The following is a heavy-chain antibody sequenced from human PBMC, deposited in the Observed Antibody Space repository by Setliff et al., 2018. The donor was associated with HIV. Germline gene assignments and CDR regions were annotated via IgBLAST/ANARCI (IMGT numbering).Heavy chain of an antibody. J-gene: IGHJ6*03. Sequence: GGSLRLSCAASGFTFSSYSMNWVRQAPGKGLECVSSISSSSSYIYYADSVKGRFTISRDNAKNSLYLQMNSLTADDTAVYYCARGTIELWLSDYYMDVWGQGTTVTAP. CDR2: ISSSSSYI. D-gene: IGHD5-18*01. CDR1: GFTFSSYS. V-gene: IGHV3-21*01. CDR3: ARGTIELWLSDYYMDV.